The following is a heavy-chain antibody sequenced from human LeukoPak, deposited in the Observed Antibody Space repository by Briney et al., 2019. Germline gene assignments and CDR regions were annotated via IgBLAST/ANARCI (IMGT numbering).Heavy chain of an antibody. CDR2: ICYDGSNK. D-gene: IGHD2-21*02. CDR3: AKDSEELAYCGGDCYFNWYFDL. CDR1: GFTFSSYG. Sequence: GGSLRLSCAASGFTFSSYGMHWVRQAPGKGLEWVAVICYDGSNKYYADSVKGRFTISRDNSKNTLYLQMNSLRAEDTAVYYCAKDSEELAYCGGDCYFNWYFDLWGRGTLVTVSS. J-gene: IGHJ2*01. V-gene: IGHV3-33*06.